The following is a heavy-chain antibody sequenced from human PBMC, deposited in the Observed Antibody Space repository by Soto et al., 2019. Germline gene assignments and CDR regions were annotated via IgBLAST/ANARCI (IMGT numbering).Heavy chain of an antibody. J-gene: IGHJ4*02. CDR3: ARAAPRYCCGGSCYSGRDY. V-gene: IGHV3-33*01. CDR2: IWYDGSNK. CDR1: GFTFSSYG. D-gene: IGHD2-15*01. Sequence: PGGSLRLSCAASGFTFSSYGMHWVRQAPGKGLEWVAVIWYDGSNKYYADSVKGRFTISRDNSKNTLYLQMNSLRAEDTAVYYCARAAPRYCCGGSCYSGRDYWGQGTLVTVSS.